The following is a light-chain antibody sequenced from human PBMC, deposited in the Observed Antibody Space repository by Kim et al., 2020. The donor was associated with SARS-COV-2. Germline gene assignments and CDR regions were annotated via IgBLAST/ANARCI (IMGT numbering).Light chain of an antibody. CDR3: QQLNSYPYT. V-gene: IGKV1-9*01. CDR1: QGISSY. Sequence: DIQLTQSPSFLSASVGDRVTITCRASQGISSYLAWYQQKLGKAPKILIYAASTLQSGVPSRFSGSGSGTEFTLTTNSLQPEDFATYYCQQLNSYPYTFGQGTKLEI. J-gene: IGKJ2*01. CDR2: AAS.